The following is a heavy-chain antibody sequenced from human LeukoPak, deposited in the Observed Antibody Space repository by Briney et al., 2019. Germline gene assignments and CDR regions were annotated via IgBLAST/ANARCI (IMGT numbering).Heavy chain of an antibody. CDR2: VYPGDSDT. CDR1: GYRFTSYW. CDR3: ARPEEHGDYVHDAFDI. Sequence: GESLKISCKASGYRFTSYWIGWVRQMPGKGLEWMGIVYPGDSDTRYSPSFQGQVTISADKSISTAYLQWSSLKASDTAMYYCARPEEHGDYVHDAFDIWGQGTMVTVSS. J-gene: IGHJ3*02. D-gene: IGHD4-17*01. V-gene: IGHV5-51*01.